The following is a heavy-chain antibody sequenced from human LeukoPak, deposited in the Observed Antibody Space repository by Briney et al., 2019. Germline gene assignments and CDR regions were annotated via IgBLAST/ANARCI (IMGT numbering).Heavy chain of an antibody. CDR1: GYSISSGYY. J-gene: IGHJ4*02. CDR2: IYHSGST. V-gene: IGHV4-38-2*01. CDR3: ARHLREYSYGHGSYY. Sequence: PSETLSLTCAVSGYSISSGYYWGWIWQPPGKGLEWIGSIYHSGSTYYNPSLKSRVTISVDTSKNQFSLKLSSVTAADTAVYYCARHLREYSYGHGSYYWGQGTLVTVSS. D-gene: IGHD5-18*01.